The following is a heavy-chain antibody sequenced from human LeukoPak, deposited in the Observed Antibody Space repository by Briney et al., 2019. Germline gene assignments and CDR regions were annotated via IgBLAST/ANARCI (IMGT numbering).Heavy chain of an antibody. D-gene: IGHD6-19*01. Sequence: GGSLRLSCAASGFTFSSYAMSWVRQAPGKSLEWVSGIGGSGSRTYYADSVKGRFTISRDNSENTLYLQMNSLRAEDTAIYYCAKKYGVTVYGSGLNYFDYWGQGTLVTVSS. J-gene: IGHJ4*02. V-gene: IGHV3-23*01. CDR2: IGGSGSRT. CDR3: AKKYGVTVYGSGLNYFDY. CDR1: GFTFSSYA.